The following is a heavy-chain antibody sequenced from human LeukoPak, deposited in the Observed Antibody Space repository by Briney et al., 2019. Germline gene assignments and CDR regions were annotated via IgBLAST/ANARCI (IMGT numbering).Heavy chain of an antibody. D-gene: IGHD3-10*01. CDR3: ARDGKLLWFGESYYGMDV. Sequence: ALVKVSCKASGGTFSSYAISWVRQAPGQGLEWMGGIIPISGTANYAQKFQGRVTITADESTSTAYMELSSLRSEDTAVYYCARDGKLLWFGESYYGMDVWGKGTTVTVSS. V-gene: IGHV1-69*13. CDR2: IIPISGTA. J-gene: IGHJ6*04. CDR1: GGTFSSYA.